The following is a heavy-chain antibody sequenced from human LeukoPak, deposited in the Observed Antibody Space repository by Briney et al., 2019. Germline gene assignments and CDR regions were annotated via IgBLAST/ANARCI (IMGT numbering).Heavy chain of an antibody. J-gene: IGHJ6*02. CDR1: GFTFSSYS. V-gene: IGHV3-21*01. D-gene: IGHD3-3*01. CDR2: ISSSSSYI. CDR3: AAGYLEWLLDQGFYYYYGMDV. Sequence: KPGGSLRLSCAASGFTFSSYSMNWVRQAPGKGLEWVSSISSSSSYIYYADSVKGRFTISRDNAKNSLYLQMNSLRAEDTAVYYCAAGYLEWLLDQGFYYYYGMDVWGQGTTVTVSS.